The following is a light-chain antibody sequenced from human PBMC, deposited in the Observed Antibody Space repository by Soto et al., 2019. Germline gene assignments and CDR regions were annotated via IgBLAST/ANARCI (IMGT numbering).Light chain of an antibody. CDR2: AAS. Sequence: DIQMTQSPSSLSASVGDRVTIICRASQTITNSLNWYQHKPGKAPKLLIYAASSLQSGVPSRFSGSGSGTDFTLTISSLQPEDFETYYCQQSDSNPRTFGQGTKVDIK. V-gene: IGKV1-39*01. CDR1: QTITNS. CDR3: QQSDSNPRT. J-gene: IGKJ2*01.